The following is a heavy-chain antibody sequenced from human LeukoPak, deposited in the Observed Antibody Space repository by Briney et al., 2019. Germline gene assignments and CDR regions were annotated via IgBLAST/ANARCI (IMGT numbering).Heavy chain of an antibody. CDR3: ARALIGYYFDY. J-gene: IGHJ4*02. CDR2: ISGSGGST. V-gene: IGHV3-23*01. D-gene: IGHD2-8*01. CDR1: GFTFSSYG. Sequence: GGSLRLSCAASGFTFSSYGMSWVRQAPGKGLEWVSAISGSGGSTYYADSVKGRFTISRDNSKNSLYLQMNSLRAEDTAVYYCARALIGYYFDYWGQGTLVTVSS.